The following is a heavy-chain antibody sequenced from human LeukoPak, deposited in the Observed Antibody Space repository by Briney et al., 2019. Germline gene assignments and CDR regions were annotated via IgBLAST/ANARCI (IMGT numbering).Heavy chain of an antibody. CDR3: ARNRRDNYDLCLFDY. V-gene: IGHV1-69*13. Sequence: ASVKVSCKASGGTFSSYAISWVRQAPGQGLEWMGGIIPIFGTANYAQKFQGRVTITADESTSTAYMELSSLRSEDTAVYYCARNRRDNYDLCLFDYWGQGTLVTVSS. J-gene: IGHJ4*02. CDR1: GGTFSSYA. D-gene: IGHD3-3*01. CDR2: IIPIFGTA.